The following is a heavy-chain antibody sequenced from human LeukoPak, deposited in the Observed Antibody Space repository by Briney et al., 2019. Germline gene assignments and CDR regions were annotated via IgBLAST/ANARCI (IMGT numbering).Heavy chain of an antibody. CDR3: AKAYCSSTSCYLEY. D-gene: IGHD2-2*01. V-gene: IGHV3-23*01. J-gene: IGHJ4*02. CDR2: ISGSGGST. CDR1: GFTFSSYA. Sequence: GGSLRLSCAASGFTFSSYAMSWVRQAPGKGLEWVSAISGSGGSTNYADSVKGRFTISRDNSKDTLYLQMNSLRAEDTAVYYCAKAYCSSTSCYLEYWGQGTLVTVSS.